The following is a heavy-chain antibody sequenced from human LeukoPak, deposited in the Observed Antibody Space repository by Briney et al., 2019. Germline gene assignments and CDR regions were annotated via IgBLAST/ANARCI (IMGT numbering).Heavy chain of an antibody. V-gene: IGHV3-7*01. Sequence: GGSLRLSCAASGFTFSSYWMSWVRQAPGKGLDWVANIKQDGSEKYYVDSVKGRFTISRDNAKNSLYLQMNSLRAEDTAVYYCARDNRIRYFDWLSQDGFDYWGQGTLVTVSS. CDR1: GFTFSSYW. J-gene: IGHJ4*02. CDR2: IKQDGSEK. D-gene: IGHD3-9*01. CDR3: ARDNRIRYFDWLSQDGFDY.